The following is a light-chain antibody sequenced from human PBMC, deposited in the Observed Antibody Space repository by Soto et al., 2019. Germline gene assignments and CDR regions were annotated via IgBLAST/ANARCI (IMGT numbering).Light chain of an antibody. CDR1: QSISNW. CDR3: QQYNSYPWT. Sequence: DIQMTQSPSTLSASVGDRVTITCRASQSISNWLAWYQQKPGKAPKLLIYDVSSLESGVPSRFSGSGSGTEFTLTVSSLQPDDFATFYCQQYNSYPWTFGQGTKVDI. J-gene: IGKJ1*01. V-gene: IGKV1-5*01. CDR2: DVS.